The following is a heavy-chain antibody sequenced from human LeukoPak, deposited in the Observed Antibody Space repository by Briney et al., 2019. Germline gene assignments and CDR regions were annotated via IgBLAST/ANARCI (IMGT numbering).Heavy chain of an antibody. V-gene: IGHV4-4*07. J-gene: IGHJ4*02. CDR1: GGSISNYY. Sequence: SETLSLTCTVSGGSISNYYWSWIRHPVGKGLEWIGRVYSSGSTNCNPSLKSRVTMSVDTSRNQFSLKLSSVTAADTAVYYCARDRGDYGSGSYLSYWGQGTLVTVSS. CDR2: VYSSGST. CDR3: ARDRGDYGSGSYLSY. D-gene: IGHD3-10*01.